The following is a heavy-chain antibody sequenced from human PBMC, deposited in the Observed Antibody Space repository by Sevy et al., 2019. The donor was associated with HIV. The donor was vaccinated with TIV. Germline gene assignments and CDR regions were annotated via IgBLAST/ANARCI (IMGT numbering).Heavy chain of an antibody. Sequence: GGSLRLSCGASGFIFNRHGMHWVRQAPGKGLEWVAVIWFDGSEKYYADSVKGRFTISRDNSKNTLYLQMNSLTAADTAVYYCARGQGDDYNYGLDVWGQGTTVTVSS. CDR3: ARGQGDDYNYGLDV. V-gene: IGHV3-33*08. CDR1: GFIFNRHG. CDR2: IWFDGSEK. J-gene: IGHJ6*02. D-gene: IGHD1-26*01.